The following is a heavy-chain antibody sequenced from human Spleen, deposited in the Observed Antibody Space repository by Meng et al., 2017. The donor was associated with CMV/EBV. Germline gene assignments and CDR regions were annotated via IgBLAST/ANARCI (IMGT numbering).Heavy chain of an antibody. V-gene: IGHV4-39*07. J-gene: IGHJ4*02. CDR1: GGSISSSGHY. CDR3: ARERGYTVTTHFDY. D-gene: IGHD4-17*01. Sequence: GSLRLSCPVSGGSISSSGHYWGWIRQPPGKGLEWIGSIYYSGSTYYNPSLKSRVTLSVDTSKNQFSLKLSSVTAADTAVYYCARERGYTVTTHFDYWGQGTLVTVSS. CDR2: IYYSGST.